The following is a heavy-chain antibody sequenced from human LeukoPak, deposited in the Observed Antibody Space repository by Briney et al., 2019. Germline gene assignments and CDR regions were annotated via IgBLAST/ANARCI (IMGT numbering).Heavy chain of an antibody. CDR1: GFTVSSNY. J-gene: IGHJ4*02. V-gene: IGHV3-66*02. CDR3: ARAGQLAPRHYFDY. Sequence: PGGSLRLSCAASGFTVSSNYMSWVRQAPGKGLEWVSVIYSGGSTYYADSVKGRFTISRDNSKNTPYLQMNSLRAEDTAVYYCARAGQLAPRHYFDYWGQGTLVTVSS. CDR2: IYSGGST. D-gene: IGHD6-6*01.